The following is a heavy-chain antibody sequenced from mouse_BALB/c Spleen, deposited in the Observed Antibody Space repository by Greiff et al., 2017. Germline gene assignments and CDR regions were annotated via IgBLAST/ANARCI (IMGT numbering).Heavy chain of an antibody. CDR2: INSNGGST. J-gene: IGHJ3*01. CDR3: ARDWAFTTRFFAY. Sequence: EVMLVESGGGLVQPGGSLKLSCAASGFTFSSYGMSWVRQTPDKRLELVATINSNGGSTYYPDSVKGRFTISRDNAKNTLYLQMSSLKSEDTAMYYCARDWAFTTRFFAYWGQGTLVTVSA. D-gene: IGHD1-1*01. CDR1: GFTFSSYG. V-gene: IGHV5-6-3*01.